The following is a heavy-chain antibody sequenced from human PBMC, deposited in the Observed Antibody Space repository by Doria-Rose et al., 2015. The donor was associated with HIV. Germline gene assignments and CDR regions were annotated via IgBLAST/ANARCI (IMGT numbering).Heavy chain of an antibody. Sequence: QWVRQAPGKGLGWVAFIRYDGSNKYYADSVKGRFTISRDNSKKTLYLQMNRLTAEDTAVYYCAKTSGSSLDYWGQGTLVTVSS. CDR2: IRYDGSNK. D-gene: IGHD3-10*01. V-gene: IGHV3-30*02. J-gene: IGHJ4*02. CDR3: AKTSGSSLDY.